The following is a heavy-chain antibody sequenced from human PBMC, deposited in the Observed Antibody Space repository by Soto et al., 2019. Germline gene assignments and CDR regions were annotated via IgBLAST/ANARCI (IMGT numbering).Heavy chain of an antibody. V-gene: IGHV3-23*01. Sequence: GGSLRLSCAASGFTFSSYAMSWVRQAPGKGLEWVSAISGSGGSTYYADSVKGRFTISRDNSKNTLYLQMNSLRAEDTAVYYYAKDGLSGFWSGYSFFDYWGQGTLVTVSS. D-gene: IGHD3-3*01. CDR2: ISGSGGST. CDR1: GFTFSSYA. J-gene: IGHJ4*02. CDR3: AKDGLSGFWSGYSFFDY.